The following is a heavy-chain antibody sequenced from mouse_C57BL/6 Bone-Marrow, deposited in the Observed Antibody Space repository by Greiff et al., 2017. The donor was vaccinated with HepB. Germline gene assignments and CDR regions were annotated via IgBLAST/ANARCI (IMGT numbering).Heavy chain of an antibody. CDR3: ARAIITTVVATPDD. J-gene: IGHJ2*01. CDR1: GYSITSGYY. D-gene: IGHD1-1*01. V-gene: IGHV3-6*01. Sequence: EVQLQESGPGLVKPSQSLSLTCSVTGYSITSGYYWNWIRQFPGNKLEWMGYISYDGSNNYNPSLKNRISITRDTSKNQFFLKLNSVTTEDTATYYCARAIITTVVATPDDWGQGTTLTVSS. CDR2: ISYDGSN.